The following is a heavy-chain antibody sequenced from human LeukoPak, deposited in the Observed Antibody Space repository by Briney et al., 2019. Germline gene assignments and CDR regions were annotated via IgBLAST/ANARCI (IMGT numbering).Heavy chain of an antibody. D-gene: IGHD1-1*01. CDR2: INHSGST. J-gene: IGHJ3*02. V-gene: IGHV4-34*01. Sequence: SETLSLTCAVYGGSFSGYYWSWIRQPPGKGLEWMGEINHSGSTNYNPSLKSRVTISVDTSKNQFSLKLSSVTAADTAVYYCARVPRLLERVQAFDIWGQGTMVTVSS. CDR3: ARVPRLLERVQAFDI. CDR1: GGSFSGYY.